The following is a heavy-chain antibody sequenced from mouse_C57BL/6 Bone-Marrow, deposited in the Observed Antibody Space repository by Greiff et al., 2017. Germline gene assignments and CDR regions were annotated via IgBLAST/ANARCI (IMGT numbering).Heavy chain of an antibody. CDR3: ARLRGGSYFYY. D-gene: IGHD2-12*01. V-gene: IGHV5-6*01. J-gene: IGHJ2*01. CDR2: ISSGGSYT. CDR1: GFTFSSYG. Sequence: EVMLVESGGDLVKPGGSLKLSCAASGFTFSSYGMSWVRQTPDKRLEWVATISSGGSYTYYPDSVKGRFTISRDNAKNTLYLQMSSLKSVDTAMFYCARLRGGSYFYYWGQGTTLTVSS.